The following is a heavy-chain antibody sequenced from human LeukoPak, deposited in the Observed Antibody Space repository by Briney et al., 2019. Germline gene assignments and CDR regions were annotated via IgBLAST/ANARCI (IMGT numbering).Heavy chain of an antibody. CDR3: ARDLGYSYAFDY. CDR1: GYIFSNYG. Sequence: ASVKVSCKASGYIFSNYGISWVRQAPGQGLEWMGWISAYNGNTNYAQKLQGRVTMTTDTSTSTAYMELRSLRSDDTAVYYCARDLGYSYAFDYWGQGTLVTVSS. J-gene: IGHJ4*02. V-gene: IGHV1-18*04. CDR2: ISAYNGNT. D-gene: IGHD5-18*01.